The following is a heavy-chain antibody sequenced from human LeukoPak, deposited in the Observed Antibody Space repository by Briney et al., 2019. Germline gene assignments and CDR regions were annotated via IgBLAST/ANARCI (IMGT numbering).Heavy chain of an antibody. CDR1: GFTFSSYW. V-gene: IGHV3-7*01. CDR3: ARVLPYYYDCRDAFDI. CDR2: IKQDGSEK. J-gene: IGHJ3*02. D-gene: IGHD3-22*01. Sequence: GGSLRLSCAASGFTFSSYWMSWVRQAPGKGLEWVANIKQDGSEKYYVDSVKGRFTISRDNAKNSLYLQMNSLRAEDTAVYYCARVLPYYYDCRDAFDIWGQGTMVTVSS.